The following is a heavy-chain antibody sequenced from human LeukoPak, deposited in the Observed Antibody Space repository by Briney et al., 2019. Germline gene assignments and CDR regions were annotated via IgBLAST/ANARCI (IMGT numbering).Heavy chain of an antibody. V-gene: IGHV4-34*01. CDR3: ARGHYGDDFDY. CDR2: INHSGST. D-gene: IGHD4-17*01. Sequence: SETLSLTCAVYGGSFSGYYWSWIRQPPGKGLEWIGEINHSGSTNYNPSLKSRVTISVDTSENQFSLKLSSVTAADTAVYYCARGHYGDDFDYWGQGTLVTVSS. CDR1: GGSFSGYY. J-gene: IGHJ4*02.